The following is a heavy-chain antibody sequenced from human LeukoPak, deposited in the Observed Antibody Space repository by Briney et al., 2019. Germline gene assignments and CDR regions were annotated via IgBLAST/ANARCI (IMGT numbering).Heavy chain of an antibody. V-gene: IGHV4-39*01. Sequence: SETLSLTCTVSGGSISSSNYYWGWIRQPPGKGLEWIGSIYYSGSTYYNPSLKSRVTISVDTSKNQFSLKLSSVTAADTAVYYCARASVAGTSRGWFDPWGQGTLVTVSS. J-gene: IGHJ5*02. CDR2: IYYSGST. D-gene: IGHD6-19*01. CDR3: ARASVAGTSRGWFDP. CDR1: GGSISSSNYY.